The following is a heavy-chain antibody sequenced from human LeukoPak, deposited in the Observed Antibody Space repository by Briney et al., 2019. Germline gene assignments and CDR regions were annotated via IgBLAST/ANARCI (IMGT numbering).Heavy chain of an antibody. CDR3: AKAFDYNGLRGEGGSFDC. J-gene: IGHJ4*02. V-gene: IGHV3-13*01. CDR1: GFNFSKND. D-gene: IGHD4-11*01. Sequence: GGSLRLSCVASGFNFSKNDMHWVRQTAERGLEWVSAIGVGGDTYYAGPVKGRFTISRENGKNSVYLQMNSLRAGDTALYFCAKAFDYNGLRGEGGSFDCWGQGALVTVSS. CDR2: IGVGGDT.